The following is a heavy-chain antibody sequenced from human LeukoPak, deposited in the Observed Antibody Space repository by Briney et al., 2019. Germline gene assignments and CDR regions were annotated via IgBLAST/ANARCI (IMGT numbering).Heavy chain of an antibody. CDR2: ISSSGSTI. J-gene: IGHJ5*02. V-gene: IGHV3-11*01. CDR3: AHYYDSSGYFP. CDR1: RFTFSDYY. D-gene: IGHD3-22*01. Sequence: GGSLRLSCAASRFTFSDYYMSWIRQAPGKGLEWVSYISSSGSTIYYADSVKGRFTISRDNAKNSLYLQMNSLRAEDTAVYYCAHYYDSSGYFPWGQGTLVTVSS.